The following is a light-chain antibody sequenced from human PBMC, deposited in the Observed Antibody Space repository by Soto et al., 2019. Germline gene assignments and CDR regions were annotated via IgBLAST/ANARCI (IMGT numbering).Light chain of an antibody. J-gene: IGKJ1*01. CDR1: QSVTNNY. CDR2: GAS. V-gene: IGKV3-20*01. Sequence: EGVLAQSPGTLSLSPGERATLSCRASQSVTNNYLAWYQQRPGLAPRLLIYGASTRATGIPDRFSGSGSGTDFTLTIGRLEPEDFAVYYCQQYGSSPWTFGQGTKVDIK. CDR3: QQYGSSPWT.